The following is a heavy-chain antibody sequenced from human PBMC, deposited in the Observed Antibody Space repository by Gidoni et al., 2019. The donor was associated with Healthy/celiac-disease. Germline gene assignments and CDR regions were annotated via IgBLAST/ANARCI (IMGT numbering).Heavy chain of an antibody. Sequence: QVQLVESGGGVVQPGRSLRLSCAASGFTFSSYAMHWVRQAPGKGMEWVAVISYDGSNKYYADSVKGRFTISRDNSKNTLYLQMNSLRAEDTAVYYCARDLRYCSGGSCYSRRYYYGMDVWGQGTTVTVSS. CDR3: ARDLRYCSGGSCYSRRYYYGMDV. J-gene: IGHJ6*02. CDR2: ISYDGSNK. CDR1: GFTFSSYA. V-gene: IGHV3-30-3*01. D-gene: IGHD2-15*01.